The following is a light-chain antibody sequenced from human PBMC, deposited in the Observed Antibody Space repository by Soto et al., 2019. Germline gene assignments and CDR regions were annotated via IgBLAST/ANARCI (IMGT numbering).Light chain of an antibody. CDR2: DAS. V-gene: IGKV1-5*01. CDR3: QQYNSYCT. CDR1: QSISSW. J-gene: IGKJ2*02. Sequence: DIQMTQSPSTLSASVGDRVTITCRASQSISSWLAWYQQKPGKAPTLLIYDASSSESGVPSRFSGRGSGTESTLTISSLQPDDFATYYCQQYNSYCTFGQGTKLEIK.